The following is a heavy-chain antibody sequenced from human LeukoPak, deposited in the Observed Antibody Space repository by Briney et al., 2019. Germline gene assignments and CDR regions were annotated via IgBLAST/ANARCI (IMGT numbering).Heavy chain of an antibody. Sequence: GGSLRLSCAASGFTISSYWMSWVRQAPGKGLEWVANIKEDESAKYYVDSVKGGFTISRDNAKNSLYLQMNSLRAEDTAVYYCASSSDAPGVYWGQGTLVTVSS. CDR1: GFTISSYW. V-gene: IGHV3-7*01. J-gene: IGHJ4*02. CDR3: ASSSDAPGVY. CDR2: IKEDESAK. D-gene: IGHD3-22*01.